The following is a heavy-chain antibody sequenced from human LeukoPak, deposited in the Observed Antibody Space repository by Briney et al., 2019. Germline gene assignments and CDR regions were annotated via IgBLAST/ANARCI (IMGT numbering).Heavy chain of an antibody. CDR2: ISGSGGNT. CDR1: GFTFSSYW. Sequence: PGGSLRLSCVASGFTFSSYWMSWVRHAPGKGLEGVSAISGSGGNTYYAASVKGRYTISRDNSKNTLYLQMNNLRAEDTAVYYCARDWGYWGQGTQVTVSS. J-gene: IGHJ4*02. D-gene: IGHD3-16*01. CDR3: ARDWGY. V-gene: IGHV3-23*01.